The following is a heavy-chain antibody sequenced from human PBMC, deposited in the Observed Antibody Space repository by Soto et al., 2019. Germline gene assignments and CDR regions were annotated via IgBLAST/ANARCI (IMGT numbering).Heavy chain of an antibody. Sequence: QVQLVQSGAEVKKPGASVKVSCKTSGYTFTNFGLSWVRQAPGKGLEWMGWISAYNGNTNYEQNFQGRVTMTTYTSTCTAYMELRSLRSDDTAVYYCARGVTPIDYWGQGTLGTVSS. CDR1: GYTFTNFG. CDR2: ISAYNGNT. CDR3: ARGVTPIDY. V-gene: IGHV1-18*01. D-gene: IGHD2-21*02. J-gene: IGHJ4*02.